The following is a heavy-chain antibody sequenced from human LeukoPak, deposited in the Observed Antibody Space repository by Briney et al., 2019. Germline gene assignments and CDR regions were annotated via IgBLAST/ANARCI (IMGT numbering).Heavy chain of an antibody. V-gene: IGHV4-39*07. Sequence: SETLSLTCNVSGGSISSSSYYWGWIRQPPGKGLEWIGSIYYSGSTYYNPSLKSRVTISVDTSKNQFSLKLSSVTAADTAVYYCARDAYYYDSSGWNWYDPWGQGTLVTVSS. J-gene: IGHJ5*02. CDR2: IYYSGST. CDR3: ARDAYYYDSSGWNWYDP. CDR1: GGSISSSSYY. D-gene: IGHD3-22*01.